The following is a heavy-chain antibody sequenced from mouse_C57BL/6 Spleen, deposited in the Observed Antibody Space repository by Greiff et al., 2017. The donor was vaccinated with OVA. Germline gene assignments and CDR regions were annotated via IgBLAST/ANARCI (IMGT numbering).Heavy chain of an antibody. CDR3: ARAGTGTRYFDV. Sequence: VQLQQSGPELVKPGASVKISCKASGYTFTDYYMNWVKQSHGKSLEWIGDINPNNGGTSYNQKFKGKATLTVDKSSSTAYMELRSLTSEDSAVYYCARAGTGTRYFDVWGTGTTVTVSS. CDR1: GYTFTDYY. CDR2: INPNNGGT. J-gene: IGHJ1*03. V-gene: IGHV1-26*01. D-gene: IGHD4-1*01.